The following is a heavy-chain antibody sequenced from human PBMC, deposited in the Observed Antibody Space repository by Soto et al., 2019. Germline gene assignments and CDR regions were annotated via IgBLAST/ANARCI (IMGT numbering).Heavy chain of an antibody. D-gene: IGHD3-3*01. CDR1: GYTFTSYD. V-gene: IGHV1-8*01. CDR3: ARGGGVEPIFYYYYGMDV. Sequence: GASVKVSCKASGYTFTSYDINWVRQATGQGLEWMGWMNPNSGNTGYAQKFQGRVTMTRNTSISTAYMELSSLRSEDTAVYYCARGGGVEPIFYYYYGMDVWGQGTTVTVSS. CDR2: MNPNSGNT. J-gene: IGHJ6*02.